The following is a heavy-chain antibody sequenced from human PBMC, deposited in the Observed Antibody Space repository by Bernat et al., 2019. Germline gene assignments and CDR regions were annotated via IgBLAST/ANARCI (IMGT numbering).Heavy chain of an antibody. CDR2: FDPEDGET. CDR3: ATDGGGYDYRAAVGY. V-gene: IGHV1-24*01. Sequence: QVQLVQSGAEVKKPGASVKVSCKVSGYTLTELSMHWVRQAPGKGLEWMGGFDPEDGETIYAQKFQGRVTMTEDTSTDTAYMELSSLSAEDTAVNDWATDGGGYDYRAAVGYWGQGTMVTVSS. CDR1: GYTLTELS. J-gene: IGHJ4*02. D-gene: IGHD5-12*01.